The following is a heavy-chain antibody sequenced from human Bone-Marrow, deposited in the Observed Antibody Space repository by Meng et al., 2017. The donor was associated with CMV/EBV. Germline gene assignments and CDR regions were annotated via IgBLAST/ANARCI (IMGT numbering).Heavy chain of an antibody. Sequence: FTFSSYGMHWVRQAPGKGLEWVAFIRYDGSNKYYADSVKGRFTISRDNSKNTLYLQMNSLRAEDTAVYYCAKCPRAYSYGPDAFDIWGQGTMVTVSS. CDR1: FTFSSYG. CDR2: IRYDGSNK. CDR3: AKCPRAYSYGPDAFDI. V-gene: IGHV3-30*02. J-gene: IGHJ3*02. D-gene: IGHD5-18*01.